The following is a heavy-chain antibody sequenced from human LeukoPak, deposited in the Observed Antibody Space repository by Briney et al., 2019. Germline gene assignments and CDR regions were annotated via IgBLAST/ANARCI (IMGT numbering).Heavy chain of an antibody. J-gene: IGHJ4*02. V-gene: IGHV3-11*04. CDR3: ARDEDRGIVVVPAAMDY. CDR2: VSSSGSTI. Sequence: GGSLRLSCAASGFTFSDYYMSWIRQAPGKGLEWVSYVSSSGSTIYYADSVKGRFTISRDNAKNSLYLQMNSLRDEDTAVYYCARDEDRGIVVVPAAMDYWGQGTLVTVSS. CDR1: GFTFSDYY. D-gene: IGHD2-2*01.